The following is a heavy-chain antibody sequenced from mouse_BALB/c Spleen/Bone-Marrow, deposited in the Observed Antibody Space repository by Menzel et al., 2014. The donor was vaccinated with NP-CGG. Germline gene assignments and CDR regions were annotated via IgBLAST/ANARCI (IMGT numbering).Heavy chain of an antibody. V-gene: IGHV1S81*02. CDR3: ARDGNYRYAMDY. D-gene: IGHD2-1*01. CDR1: GFTFTSYW. Sequence: QVQLQQSGDELVKPGASVKLSCKASGFTFTSYWIHWVKQRPGQGPEWIGEINPSNGRTNYNEKFKSKATLTEDKSSSTAYMQLSSLTSEYSAVYYCARDGNYRYAMDYWGQGTSVTVSS. J-gene: IGHJ4*01. CDR2: INPSNGRT.